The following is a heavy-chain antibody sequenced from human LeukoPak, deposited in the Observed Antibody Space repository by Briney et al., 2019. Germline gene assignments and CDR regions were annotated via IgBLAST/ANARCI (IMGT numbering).Heavy chain of an antibody. D-gene: IGHD6-13*01. J-gene: IGHJ6*03. CDR3: AREAAAAGYYYYYMDV. CDR1: GYTFTGYY. Sequence: GSSVEVSCKASGYTFTGYYMHWVRQAPGQGLEWMGRINPNSGGTNYAQKFQGRVTMTRDTSISTAYMELSRLRSDDTAAYYCAREAAAAGYYYYYMDVWGKGTTVTVSS. CDR2: INPNSGGT. V-gene: IGHV1-2*06.